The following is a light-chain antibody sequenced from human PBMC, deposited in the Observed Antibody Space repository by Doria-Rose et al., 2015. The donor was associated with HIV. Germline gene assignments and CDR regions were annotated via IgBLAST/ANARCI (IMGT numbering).Light chain of an antibody. CDR3: HQYNNWPT. CDR1: QSVGTD. V-gene: IGKV3-15*01. CDR2: GAS. J-gene: IGKJ5*01. Sequence: TRSPETLSVSPGESATLSCRASQSVGTDLAWYQHKPGQAPRLLIWGASTRATGIPARFSGSGSGTEFTLTISSLQSEDFAIYFCHQYNNWPTFGQGTRLDIK.